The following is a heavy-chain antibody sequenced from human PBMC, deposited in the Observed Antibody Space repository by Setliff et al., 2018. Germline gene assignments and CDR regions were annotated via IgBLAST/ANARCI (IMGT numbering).Heavy chain of an antibody. CDR1: GGTFSSYA. Sequence: GASVKVSCKASGGTFSSYAISWVRQAPGQGLEWMGRIIPIFGTANHAQKFQGRVTITADKSTSTAYMELSSLRSEDTAVYYCARGRHPPWSGYPYYYMDVWGKGTTVTVSS. D-gene: IGHD3-3*01. CDR3: ARGRHPPWSGYPYYYMDV. J-gene: IGHJ6*03. CDR2: IIPIFGTA. V-gene: IGHV1-69*06.